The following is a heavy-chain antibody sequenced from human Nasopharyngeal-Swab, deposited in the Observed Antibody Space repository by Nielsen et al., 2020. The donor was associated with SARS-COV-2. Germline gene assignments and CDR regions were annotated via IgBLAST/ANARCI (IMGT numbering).Heavy chain of an antibody. D-gene: IGHD4-17*01. Sequence: GSLRLSCAASGFTFSDYYMSWIRQAPGKGLEWVSYISSSGSTIYYAGSVKGRFTVSRDNAKYSLYLQMNSLRAEDTAVYYCARDGDYGDYADFDYWGQGTLVAVSS. CDR2: ISSSGSTI. CDR1: GFTFSDYY. V-gene: IGHV3-11*04. J-gene: IGHJ4*02. CDR3: ARDGDYGDYADFDY.